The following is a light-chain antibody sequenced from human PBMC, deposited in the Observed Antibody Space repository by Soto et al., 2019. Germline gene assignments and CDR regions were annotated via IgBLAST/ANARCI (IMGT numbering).Light chain of an antibody. Sequence: QSVLTQPTSASGSPGQSVTISCTGASSDIGSYNYVSWYQQHPGKAPKLLIYEVNKRPSGGPDRFSGSKSGNTASLTVSGLQPEDESDYYCSSYAGNNKWVFGGGTKLTVL. CDR2: EVN. CDR3: SSYAGNNKWV. CDR1: SSDIGSYNY. J-gene: IGLJ3*02. V-gene: IGLV2-8*01.